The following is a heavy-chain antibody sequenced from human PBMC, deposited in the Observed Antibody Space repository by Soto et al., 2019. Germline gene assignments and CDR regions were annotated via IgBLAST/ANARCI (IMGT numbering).Heavy chain of an antibody. CDR2: ISGSGGST. J-gene: IGHJ4*02. Sequence: PGGSLRLSSAASGFTFSSYAMSWVRQAPGKGLEWVSAISGSGGSTYYADSVKGRFTISRDNSKNTLYLQMNSLRAEDTAVYYCAKGRFNYGSIDYWGQGTLVTVSS. V-gene: IGHV3-23*01. CDR3: AKGRFNYGSIDY. D-gene: IGHD3-10*01. CDR1: GFTFSSYA.